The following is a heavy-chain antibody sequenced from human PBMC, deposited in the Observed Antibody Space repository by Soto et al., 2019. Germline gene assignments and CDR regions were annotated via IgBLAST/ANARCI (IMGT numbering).Heavy chain of an antibody. CDR2: ISSSGSTI. D-gene: IGHD2-8*01. Sequence: GGSLRLSCAASGFTFIPYEMSWVRQAPGKGLEWISYISSSGSTIHYADSVKGRFSISRDNAKKSLFLQMNSLRAEDTAVYYCVREAPCSNGVCQFDYWGRGTLVTVSS. V-gene: IGHV3-48*03. CDR3: VREAPCSNGVCQFDY. J-gene: IGHJ4*02. CDR1: GFTFIPYE.